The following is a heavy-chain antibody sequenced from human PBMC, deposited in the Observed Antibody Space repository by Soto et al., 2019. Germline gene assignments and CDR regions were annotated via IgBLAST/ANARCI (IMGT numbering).Heavy chain of an antibody. CDR2: IKQDGSEK. Sequence: EVQLVESGGGLVQPGGSLRLSCAASGFTFSSYWMSWVRQAPGKGLEWVANIKQDGSEKYYVDSVKGRFTISRDNAKNSLYLQMNSLRAEDTAVYYCARDRNVVVPAAITWFDPWGQGTLVTVSS. CDR3: ARDRNVVVPAAITWFDP. D-gene: IGHD2-2*01. J-gene: IGHJ5*02. V-gene: IGHV3-7*01. CDR1: GFTFSSYW.